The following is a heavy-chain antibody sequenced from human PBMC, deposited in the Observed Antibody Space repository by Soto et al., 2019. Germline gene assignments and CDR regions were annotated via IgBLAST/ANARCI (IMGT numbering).Heavy chain of an antibody. CDR3: ARDLSRAGGYSYGYYYGMDV. D-gene: IGHD5-18*01. V-gene: IGHV1-18*01. CDR1: GYTFTSYG. CDR2: ISAYNGNT. Sequence: QVQLVQSGAEVKKPGASVKVSCKASGYTFTSYGISWVRQAPGQGLEWMGWISAYNGNTNYAQKFQGWVTMTRDTSISTAYMELSRLRSDDTAVYYCARDLSRAGGYSYGYYYGMDVWGQGTTVTVSS. J-gene: IGHJ6*02.